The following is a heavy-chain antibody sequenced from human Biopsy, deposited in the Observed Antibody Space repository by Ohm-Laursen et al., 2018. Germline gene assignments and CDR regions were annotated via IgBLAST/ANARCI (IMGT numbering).Heavy chain of an antibody. V-gene: IGHV4-34*01. D-gene: IGHD1-26*01. Sequence: SDTLSLTCAVYGGSFSGYYWSWIRPPPGKGLEWIGEINHSGSTNFNPSFKSRVTISVDTSKNQFSLKLSSVTAADTAVYYCAVKSYFSTSFDPWGQGTLVTVSS. CDR2: INHSGST. CDR3: AVKSYFSTSFDP. J-gene: IGHJ5*02. CDR1: GGSFSGYY.